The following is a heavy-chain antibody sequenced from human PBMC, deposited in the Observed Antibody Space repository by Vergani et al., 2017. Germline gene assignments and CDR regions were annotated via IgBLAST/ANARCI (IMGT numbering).Heavy chain of an antibody. CDR3: AKDRDSSGWYWFDP. J-gene: IGHJ5*02. V-gene: IGHV3-23*01. CDR1: RFTFTPXP. Sequence: EVQLLESGGGLVQPGGSLTLSSPSSRFTFTPXPIRWVRQAPGKGLRWVSSCSVRSSSTYYADSVKGRFTISRDNSKSTLYLHMNSLRADDTAVYYCAKDRDSSGWYWFDPWGQGTLVTVSS. D-gene: IGHD6-19*01. CDR2: CSVRSSST.